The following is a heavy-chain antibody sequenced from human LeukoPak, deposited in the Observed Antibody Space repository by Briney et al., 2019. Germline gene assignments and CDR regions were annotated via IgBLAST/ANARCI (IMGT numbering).Heavy chain of an antibody. Sequence: PSETLSLTCTVSGGSISSYYWSWIRQPPGKGLEWIGYIYYSGSTNYNPSLKSRVTISVDTSKNQFSLKLSPVTATDTAVYYCAREWRGRYYYYYMDVWGKGTTVTVSS. CDR1: GGSISSYY. J-gene: IGHJ6*03. V-gene: IGHV4-59*01. D-gene: IGHD2-15*01. CDR2: IYYSGST. CDR3: AREWRGRYYYYYMDV.